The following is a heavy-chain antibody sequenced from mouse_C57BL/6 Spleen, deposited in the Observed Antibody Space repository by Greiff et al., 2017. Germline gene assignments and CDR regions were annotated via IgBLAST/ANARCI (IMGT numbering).Heavy chain of an antibody. CDR3: ATAYYSNYLFAY. CDR2: ISYDGSN. D-gene: IGHD2-5*01. CDR1: GYSITSGYY. V-gene: IGHV3-6*01. Sequence: ESGPGLVKPSQSLSLTCSVTGYSITSGYYWNWIRQFPGNKLEWMGYISYDGSNNYNPSLKNRISITRDTSKNQFFLKLNSVTTEDTATYYCATAYYSNYLFAYWGQGTLVTVSA. J-gene: IGHJ3*01.